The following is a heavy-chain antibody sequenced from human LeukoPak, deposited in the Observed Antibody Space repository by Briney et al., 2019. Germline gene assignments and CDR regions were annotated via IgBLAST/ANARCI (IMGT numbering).Heavy chain of an antibody. V-gene: IGHV3-30*01. CDR3: AGDPDSSGYYYESFDY. CDR1: GFTFSNDA. Sequence: GRSLRLSCAASGFTFSNDAMHWVRQAPGKGLEWVALVSYDGSNKYYADSVKGRFTISRDNAKNTLYLQMNSPRGDDTAVYYCAGDPDSSGYYYESFDYWGQGTLVTVSS. CDR2: VSYDGSNK. D-gene: IGHD3-22*01. J-gene: IGHJ4*02.